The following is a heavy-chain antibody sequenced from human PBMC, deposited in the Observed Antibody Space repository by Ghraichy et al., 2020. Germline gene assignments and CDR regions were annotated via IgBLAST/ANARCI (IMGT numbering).Heavy chain of an antibody. V-gene: IGHV4-39*01. J-gene: IGHJ4*02. CDR3: ASLKRLRDFWSGYYAPGLIDY. D-gene: IGHD3-3*01. CDR1: GGSISSSSYY. Sequence: QTLSLTCTVSGGSISSSSYYWGWIRQPPGKGLEWIGSIYYSGSTYYNPSLKSRVTISVDTSKNQFSLKLSSVTAADTAVYYCASLKRLRDFWSGYYAPGLIDYWGQGTLVTVSS. CDR2: IYYSGST.